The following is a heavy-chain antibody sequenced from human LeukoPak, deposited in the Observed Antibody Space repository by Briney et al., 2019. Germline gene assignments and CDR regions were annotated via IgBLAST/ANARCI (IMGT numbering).Heavy chain of an antibody. CDR2: IYHSGST. D-gene: IGHD6-19*01. J-gene: IGHJ4*02. CDR1: GYSISSGYY. CDR3: ARVRSPSSGWYGIDY. Sequence: PSETLSLTCTVSGYSISSGYYWGWIRQPPGKGLEWIGSIYHSGSTYYNPSLKSRVTISVDTSKNQFSLKLSSVTAAGTAVYYCARVRSPSSGWYGIDYWGQGTLVTVSS. V-gene: IGHV4-38-2*02.